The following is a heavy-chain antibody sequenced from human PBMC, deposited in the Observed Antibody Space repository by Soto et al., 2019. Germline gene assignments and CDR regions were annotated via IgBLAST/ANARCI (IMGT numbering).Heavy chain of an antibody. CDR2: IYSGGST. D-gene: IGHD3-10*01. V-gene: IGHV3-53*01. CDR3: ASRLVWFGEGVWYYYGMDV. CDR1: GFAVSTNY. Sequence: PGASMRHTCAASGFAVSTNYMSWVRQAPGKGLEWVSVIYSGGSTYYADSVKGRFTISRDNSKNTLYLQMNSLRAEDTAVYYCASRLVWFGEGVWYYYGMDVWGQGTTVTVSS. J-gene: IGHJ6*02.